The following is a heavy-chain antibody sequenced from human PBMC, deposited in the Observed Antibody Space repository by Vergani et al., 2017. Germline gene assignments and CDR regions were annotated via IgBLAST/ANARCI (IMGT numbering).Heavy chain of an antibody. D-gene: IGHD2-2*02. CDR3: ASNWHIVVVPAAIRAPDPSYYYYYMDV. J-gene: IGHJ6*03. V-gene: IGHV1-18*01. CDR2: ISAYNGNT. Sequence: QVQLVQSGAEVKKPGASVKVSCKASGYTFTSYGISWVRQAPGQGLEWMGWISAYNGNTNYAQKLQGRVTITADESTSTAYMELSSLRSEDTAVYYCASNWHIVVVPAAIRAPDPSYYYYYMDVWGKGTTVTVSS. CDR1: GYTFTSYG.